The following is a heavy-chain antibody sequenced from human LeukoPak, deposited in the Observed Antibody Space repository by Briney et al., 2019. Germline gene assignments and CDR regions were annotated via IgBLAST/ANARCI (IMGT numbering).Heavy chain of an antibody. CDR1: GYTFTRFC. V-gene: IGHV5-51*01. D-gene: IGHD3-22*01. J-gene: IGHJ3*02. CDR3: ARHNSPSSGYNAFNI. CDR2: IYPGASDT. Sequence: GESLKISCKGSGYTFTRFCIAWVRQMPGKGLEWMGIIYPGASDTRYSPSFEGQVTISVDKSITTAYLQWSSLKASDTAMDYCARHNSPSSGYNAFNIWGQGTMVTVSS.